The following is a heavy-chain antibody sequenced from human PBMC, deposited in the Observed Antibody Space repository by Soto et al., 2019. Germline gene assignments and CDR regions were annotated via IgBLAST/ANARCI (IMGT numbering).Heavy chain of an antibody. V-gene: IGHV3-74*03. D-gene: IGHD2-2*01. J-gene: IGHJ4*02. CDR3: ARDRPDVTLVPGIDQPMFDY. CDR2: INSDGSST. Sequence: DVQLVESGGGLVQPGGSLRLSCAASGFTFSRHWMHWVRQVPGKGLVWLSRINSDGSSTAYADSVKGRFTISRDNAKNTLYLQMNSLGAEETAVYYCARDRPDVTLVPGIDQPMFDYWGQGTPVTVSS. CDR1: GFTFSRHW.